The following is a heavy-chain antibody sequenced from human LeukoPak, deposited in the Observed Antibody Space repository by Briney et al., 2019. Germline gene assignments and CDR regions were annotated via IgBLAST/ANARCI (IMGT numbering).Heavy chain of an antibody. CDR3: ARHAQWLVGLDY. Sequence: SETLSLTCTVSGGSISSNNYWGWIRQSPGKGLEWIGSLYYSRNTYYNPSLKSRVTISVDTSKNQFSLKLSSVTAADTAVYYCARHAQWLVGLDYWGQGILVPVSS. CDR2: LYYSRNT. CDR1: GGSISSNNY. J-gene: IGHJ4*02. D-gene: IGHD6-19*01. V-gene: IGHV4-39*01.